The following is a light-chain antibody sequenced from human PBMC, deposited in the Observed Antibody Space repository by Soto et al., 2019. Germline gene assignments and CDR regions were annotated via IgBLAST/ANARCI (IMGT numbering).Light chain of an antibody. J-gene: IGKJ4*01. V-gene: IGKV3-15*01. CDR1: QSVNST. CDR3: QQYNDWPRT. Sequence: EIVMTQSPATLSVSPGERATLSCRASQSVNSTLAWYQQKPGQAPRILIYGASTRATAIPARFSGSGSGTEFTLTISSLQSEDFAVYYCQQYNDWPRTFGGGTKVEIK. CDR2: GAS.